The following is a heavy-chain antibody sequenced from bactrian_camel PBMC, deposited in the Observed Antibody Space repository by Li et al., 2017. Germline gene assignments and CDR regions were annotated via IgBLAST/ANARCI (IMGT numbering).Heavy chain of an antibody. CDR1: VTTDSYC. Sequence: HVQLVESGGGSVQAGGSLTLSCASSVTTDSYCAGWFRQAPGKEREGVAAIDPDGSTVHADSVKGRFTVSRDGAKGTPYLQMNSLKPEDSAMYYCAAGERGWYGPRFENYKYWGQGTQVTVS. CDR3: AAGERGWYGPRFENYKY. J-gene: IGHJ4*01. V-gene: IGHV3S55*01. D-gene: IGHD6*01. CDR2: IDPDGST.